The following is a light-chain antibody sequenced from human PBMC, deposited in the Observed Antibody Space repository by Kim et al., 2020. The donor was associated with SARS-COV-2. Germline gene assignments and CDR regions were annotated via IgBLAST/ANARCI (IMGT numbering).Light chain of an antibody. CDR2: KAS. J-gene: IGKJ5*01. CDR1: QSLSSS. Sequence: DIQMTQSPSTLSASIGDRVKITCRASQSLSSSLAWYQQKPGKAPKLLISKASSLESGVSPRFSGSGSGTEFTLTITCLQPEDFATYYCQQYSAYSIAFGQGTRLEIK. V-gene: IGKV1-5*03. CDR3: QQYSAYSIA.